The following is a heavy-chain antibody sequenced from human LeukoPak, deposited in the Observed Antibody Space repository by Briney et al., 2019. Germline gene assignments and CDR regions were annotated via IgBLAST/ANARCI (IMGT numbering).Heavy chain of an antibody. CDR3: AKEVKGGYCSGGSCPYFDY. CDR1: GFTFSSYA. CDR2: ISGSGGIT. Sequence: GGSLRLSCAASGFTFSSYAMSWVRQAPGKGLEWVSAISGSGGITYYADSVKGRSTISRDNSKNTLYLQMNSLRAEDTAVYYCAKEVKGGYCSGGSCPYFDYWGQGTLVTVSS. V-gene: IGHV3-23*01. D-gene: IGHD2-15*01. J-gene: IGHJ4*02.